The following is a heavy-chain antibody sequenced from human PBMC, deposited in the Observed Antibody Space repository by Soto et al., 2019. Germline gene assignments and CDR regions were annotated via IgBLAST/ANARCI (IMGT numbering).Heavy chain of an antibody. CDR3: ARARPPGIHSSSSNYFDY. CDR1: GFTFSSYG. CDR2: ISYDGSNK. V-gene: IGHV3-30*03. Sequence: GGSLRLSCAASGFTFSSYGMHWVRQAPGKGLEWVAVISYDGSNKYYADSVKGRFTISRDNSKNTLYLQMNSLRAEDTAVYYCARARPPGIHSSSSNYFDYWGQGTLVTVSS. J-gene: IGHJ4*02. D-gene: IGHD6-6*01.